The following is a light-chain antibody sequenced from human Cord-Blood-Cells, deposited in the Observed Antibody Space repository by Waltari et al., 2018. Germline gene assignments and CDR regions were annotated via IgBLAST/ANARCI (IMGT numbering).Light chain of an antibody. CDR3: QSYDSSLSGYV. CDR2: GNS. V-gene: IGLV1-40*01. Sequence: QSVLTQPPSASAAPGQRVTIPCTGSSPNIGAGSDLHWYQQLPGTAPKLLIYGNSNRPSGVPDRFSGSKSGTSASLAITGLQAEDEADYYCQSYDSSLSGYVFGTGTKVTVL. J-gene: IGLJ1*01. CDR1: SPNIGAGSD.